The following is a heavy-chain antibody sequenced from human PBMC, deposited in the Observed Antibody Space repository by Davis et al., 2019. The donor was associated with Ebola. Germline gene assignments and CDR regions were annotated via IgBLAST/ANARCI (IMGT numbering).Heavy chain of an antibody. D-gene: IGHD1-7*01. V-gene: IGHV1-18*01. CDR2: VSAHNGHT. J-gene: IGHJ5*02. CDR3: ARARYNWNYDWFDP. Sequence: ASVKVSCKASGYTFTNYGVSWVRQAPGLGLEWMGWVSAHNGHTDYAQNFQGRVTLTTDTSTSTAYMELRSLTSDDTAVYYCARARYNWNYDWFDPWGQGTLVTVSS. CDR1: GYTFTNYG.